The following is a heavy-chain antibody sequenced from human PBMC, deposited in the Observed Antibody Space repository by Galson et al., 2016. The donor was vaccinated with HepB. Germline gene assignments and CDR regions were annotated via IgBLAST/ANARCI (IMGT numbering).Heavy chain of an antibody. J-gene: IGHJ5*02. D-gene: IGHD6-19*01. Sequence: SLRLSCAASGFTFSSYSMNWVRQAPGKGLEWVSSITISSSYIYYADSVKGRFTISRDNAKNSLYLQMNSLRAEDTAVYYCARGSYGSGWPFNWFDPWGQGTLVTVSS. V-gene: IGHV3-21*01. CDR1: GFTFSSYS. CDR2: ITISSSYI. CDR3: ARGSYGSGWPFNWFDP.